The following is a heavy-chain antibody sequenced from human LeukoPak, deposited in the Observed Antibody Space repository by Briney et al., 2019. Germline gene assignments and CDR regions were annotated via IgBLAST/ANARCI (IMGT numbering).Heavy chain of an antibody. CDR3: ARNRYDRPFDY. Sequence: GSLRLSCAASGFTVSSNYMSWVRQAPGKGLEWVSGIYSGGSTYYADSVKGRFTISRDNSKNTLYLKMNSLRAEDTAVYYCARNRYDRPFDYWGQGTLVTVSS. V-gene: IGHV3-53*01. J-gene: IGHJ4*02. CDR1: GFTVSSNY. D-gene: IGHD3-16*01. CDR2: IYSGGST.